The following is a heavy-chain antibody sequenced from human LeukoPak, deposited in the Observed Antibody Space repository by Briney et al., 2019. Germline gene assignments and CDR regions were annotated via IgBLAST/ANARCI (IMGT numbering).Heavy chain of an antibody. CDR2: IIPIFGTA. D-gene: IGHD3-3*01. Sequence: ASVKVSCKASGGTFSSYAISWVRQAPGQGLEWMGGIIPIFGTANYAQKFQGRVTITTDESTSTAHMELSSLRSEDTAVYYCARADSILENWFDPWGQGTLVTVSS. CDR1: GGTFSSYA. CDR3: ARADSILENWFDP. J-gene: IGHJ5*02. V-gene: IGHV1-69*05.